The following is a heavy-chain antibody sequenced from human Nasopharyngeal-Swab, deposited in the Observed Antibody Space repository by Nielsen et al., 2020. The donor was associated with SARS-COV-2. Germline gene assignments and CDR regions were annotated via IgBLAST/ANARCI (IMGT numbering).Heavy chain of an antibody. Sequence: GESLKISCKGSGCSFTSYWIGWVRQMPGKGLEWMGIIYPGDSDTRYSPSFQGQVTISADKSISTAYLQWSSLKASDTAMYYCARGPQQLVHYYYYGMDVWGQGTTVTVSS. CDR3: ARGPQQLVHYYYYGMDV. V-gene: IGHV5-51*01. CDR2: IYPGDSDT. J-gene: IGHJ6*02. D-gene: IGHD6-13*01. CDR1: GCSFTSYW.